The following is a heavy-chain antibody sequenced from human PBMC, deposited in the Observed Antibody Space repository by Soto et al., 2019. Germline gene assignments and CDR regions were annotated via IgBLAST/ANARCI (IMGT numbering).Heavy chain of an antibody. CDR3: ARAGDSRGPVAVGY. Sequence: QLQLQESGSGLVKPSKNLSLTCAVSGGSISTGGSSWSWIRQPPGKGMEWIGYIYHSGSPYYNLSLKGRVTISVDRSKNQFTLKLSSVTAADTAVYYCARAGDSRGPVAVGYWGQATLVSFSS. CDR1: GGSISTGGSS. D-gene: IGHD6-19*01. J-gene: IGHJ4*02. CDR2: IYHSGSP. V-gene: IGHV4-30-2*01.